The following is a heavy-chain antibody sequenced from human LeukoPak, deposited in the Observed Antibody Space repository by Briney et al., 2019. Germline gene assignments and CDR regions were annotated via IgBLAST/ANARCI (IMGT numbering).Heavy chain of an antibody. CDR2: ISYDGSNK. V-gene: IGHV3-30*03. CDR3: AREDPRIVLMVYDN. CDR1: GFSFSGYG. Sequence: PGRSLRLSCAASGFSFSGYGMHWVRQAPGKGLEWVAVISYDGSNKYYADSVKGRFTISRDNSKNTLYLQMNSLRAEDTALYYCAREDPRIVLMVYDNWGQGTLVTVSS. J-gene: IGHJ1*01. D-gene: IGHD2-8*01.